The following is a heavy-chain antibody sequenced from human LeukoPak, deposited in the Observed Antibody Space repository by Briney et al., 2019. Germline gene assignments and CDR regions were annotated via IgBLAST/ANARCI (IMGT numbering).Heavy chain of an antibody. CDR1: GGTFSSYA. V-gene: IGHV1-69*05. Sequence: ASVKVSCKASGGTFSSYAISWVRQAPGQGLEWMGGIIPIFGKANYAQKFHGRVTITTDASTSTAYMELSSLRSEDTAVYYCARVVRDSSGYVPHYLDYWGQGTLVTVSS. J-gene: IGHJ4*02. CDR2: IIPIFGKA. D-gene: IGHD3-22*01. CDR3: ARVVRDSSGYVPHYLDY.